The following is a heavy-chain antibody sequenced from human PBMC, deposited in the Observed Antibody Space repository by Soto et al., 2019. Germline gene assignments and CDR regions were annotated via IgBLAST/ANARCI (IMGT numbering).Heavy chain of an antibody. V-gene: IGHV4-30-2*01. D-gene: IGHD5-12*01. CDR3: ARLMSGNDTDALDI. CDR1: SESIGRGSSY. Sequence: PLSDNCRVWSESIGRGSSYRNWNRQPPGKGLEWIGYIYHSGNTYYNPSLRSRVTISVDTSKNQFSLKLSSVTAADTAVYYCARLMSGNDTDALDIWGQGTMVTVPS. J-gene: IGHJ3*02. CDR2: IYHSGNT.